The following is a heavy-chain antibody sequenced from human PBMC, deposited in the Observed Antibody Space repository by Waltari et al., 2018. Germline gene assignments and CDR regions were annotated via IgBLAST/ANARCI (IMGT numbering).Heavy chain of an antibody. V-gene: IGHV1-2*02. CDR2: INPNSGGT. CDR1: GYTFTGYY. Sequence: QVQLVQSGAEVKKPGASVKVSCKASGYTFTGYYMHWVRLAPGKGLEWMGWINPNSGGTNYAQKFQGRVTMTRDTSISTAYMELSRLRSDDTAVYYCARLGRYYYGSGSYPPDYWGQGTLVTVSS. J-gene: IGHJ4*02. CDR3: ARLGRYYYGSGSYPPDY. D-gene: IGHD3-10*01.